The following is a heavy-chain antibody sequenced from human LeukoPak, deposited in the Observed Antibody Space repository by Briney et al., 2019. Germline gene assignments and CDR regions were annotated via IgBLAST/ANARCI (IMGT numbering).Heavy chain of an antibody. CDR3: SRDGSLRSPPL. V-gene: IGHV3-11*01. J-gene: IGHJ4*02. Sequence: GGSLRLSCAAPGFTFSDYCMSWIRQAPGKGLEWVSYISSSSGSNKYYADSVRGRFTISRDNAKNSLYLEMDSLRAEDTAVYYCSRDGSLRSPPLWGQGTLVTISS. CDR1: GFTFSDYC. CDR2: ISSSSGSNK. D-gene: IGHD4-17*01.